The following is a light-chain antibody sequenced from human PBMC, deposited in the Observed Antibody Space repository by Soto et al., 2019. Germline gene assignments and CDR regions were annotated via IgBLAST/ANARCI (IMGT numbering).Light chain of an antibody. CDR3: QQYGSSPRT. V-gene: IGKV3-20*01. J-gene: IGKJ2*01. CDR1: QSVSNNY. CDR2: GAS. Sequence: EVVLTQSPGTLSLSPGERATLSCRASQSVSNNYLAWYQQKPGQAPRLLIYGASSRATGIPDRFSGSGSGTDFTLTISRLEPEDLAVYYGQQYGSSPRTFGQGTKLE.